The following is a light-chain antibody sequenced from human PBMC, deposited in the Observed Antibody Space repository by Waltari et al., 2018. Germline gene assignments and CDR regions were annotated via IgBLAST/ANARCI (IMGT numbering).Light chain of an antibody. Sequence: DIQLTQSLSFLSASIGDRVTITCRASQGISSYFAWYQQKPGKAPKLLIYAASTLQSGVPSRFSGSGSGTEFTLTISSLQPEDFATYYCQELNTYPQSLTFGGGTKVEI. V-gene: IGKV1-9*01. CDR3: QELNTYPQSLT. CDR1: QGISSY. J-gene: IGKJ4*01. CDR2: AAS.